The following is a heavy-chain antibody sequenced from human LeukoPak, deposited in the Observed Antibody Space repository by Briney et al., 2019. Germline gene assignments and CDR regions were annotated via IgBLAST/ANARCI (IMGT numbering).Heavy chain of an antibody. CDR3: ARAAPYSSSFKYFQH. J-gene: IGHJ1*01. V-gene: IGHV3-48*02. D-gene: IGHD6-13*01. CDR1: GFTFSIYS. Sequence: GGSLRLSCAASGFTFSIYSMNWVRQAPGKGLEWGSYISSSSTIYYADSVKGRFTISRDNAKNSLYLQMNSLRDEDTAVYYCARAAPYSSSFKYFQHWGQGTLVTVSS. CDR2: ISSSSTI.